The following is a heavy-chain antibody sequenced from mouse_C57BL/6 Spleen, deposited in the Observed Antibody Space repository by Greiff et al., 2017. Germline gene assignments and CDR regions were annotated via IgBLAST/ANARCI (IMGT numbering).Heavy chain of an antibody. CDR2: IYPSDSET. V-gene: IGHV1-61*01. D-gene: IGHD2-12*01. CDR1: GYTFTSYW. Sequence: QVQLQQPGAELVRPGSSVKLSCKASGYTFTSYWMDWVKQRPGQGLEWIGNIYPSDSETHYTQKFKDKATLTVDKSSSTAYMQLSSLTSEDSAVYYCARRFYDGFAYWGQGTLVTVSA. J-gene: IGHJ3*01. CDR3: ARRFYDGFAY.